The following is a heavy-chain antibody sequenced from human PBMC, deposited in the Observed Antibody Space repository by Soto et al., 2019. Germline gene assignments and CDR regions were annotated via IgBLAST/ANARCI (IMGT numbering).Heavy chain of an antibody. CDR2: ISSNGNSI. Sequence: GGSLRLSCAASGFTLSDYTMNWVRQAPGKGLEWVSCISSNGNSIYYADSLKGRFTISRDNAKNTLYLQMNSLRAEDTAVYYCARGEGEVTAIDYYYGMDVWGQGTTVTVSS. V-gene: IGHV3-21*01. CDR3: ARGEGEVTAIDYYYGMDV. CDR1: GFTLSDYT. D-gene: IGHD2-21*02. J-gene: IGHJ6*02.